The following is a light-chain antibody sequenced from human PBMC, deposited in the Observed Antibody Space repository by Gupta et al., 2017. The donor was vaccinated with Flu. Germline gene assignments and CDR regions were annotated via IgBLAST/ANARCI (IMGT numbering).Light chain of an antibody. Sequence: QSALTQPAFVSGSPGESISVSCIGTINDVGGFNFVSWYQQPQGKDPSLIIYEITHRPSVVSSRFSGSKSGNTASLTISGLQADDEADYYCSSFRGTTTSYVFGTGTKVIVL. CDR1: INDVGGFNF. J-gene: IGLJ1*01. CDR2: EIT. CDR3: SSFRGTTTSYV. V-gene: IGLV2-14*03.